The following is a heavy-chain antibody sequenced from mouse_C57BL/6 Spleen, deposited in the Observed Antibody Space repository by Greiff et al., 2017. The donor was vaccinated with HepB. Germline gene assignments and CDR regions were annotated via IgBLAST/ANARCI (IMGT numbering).Heavy chain of an antibody. Sequence: QVQLQQSGAELVRPGASVTLSCKASGYTFTDYEMHWVKQTPVHGLEWIGAIDPETGGTAYNQKFKGKAILTADKSSSTAYMELRSLTSEDSAVYYCTRDHYYGSSPFAYWGHRTLVTVSA. V-gene: IGHV1-15*01. J-gene: IGHJ3*01. D-gene: IGHD1-1*01. CDR3: TRDHYYGSSPFAY. CDR1: GYTFTDYE. CDR2: IDPETGGT.